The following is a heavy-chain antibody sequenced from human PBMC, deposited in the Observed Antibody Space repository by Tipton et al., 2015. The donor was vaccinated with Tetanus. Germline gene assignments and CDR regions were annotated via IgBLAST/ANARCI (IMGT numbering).Heavy chain of an antibody. D-gene: IGHD3-16*01. CDR2: IIPMFGTE. CDR3: GRSRGGTRESYAIAY. CDR1: GGTFNSYT. J-gene: IGHJ4*02. V-gene: IGHV1-69*01. Sequence: QSGAEVKRPGSSVKVSCKASGGTFNSYTITWVRQAPGQGLEWMGGIIPMFGTETYTQDLQDRVSITADESTGTAYMELTYLKSEDTDVYYCGRSRGGTRESYAIAYWGQGSLVTVSS.